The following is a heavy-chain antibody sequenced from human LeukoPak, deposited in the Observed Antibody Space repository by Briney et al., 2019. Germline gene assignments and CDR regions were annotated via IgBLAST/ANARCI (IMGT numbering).Heavy chain of an antibody. D-gene: IGHD2-15*01. CDR2: IHSSGNT. Sequence: SETLSLTCTVSGGSIISYYWSWIRQSPQKGLEWIAYIHSSGNTNYNPSLTSRVTMSVDTSKNQFSLKLSSVTAADTAVYYCAREVVIAATYDYWGQGTLVTVSS. CDR1: GGSIISYY. CDR3: AREVVIAATYDY. J-gene: IGHJ4*02. V-gene: IGHV4-59*12.